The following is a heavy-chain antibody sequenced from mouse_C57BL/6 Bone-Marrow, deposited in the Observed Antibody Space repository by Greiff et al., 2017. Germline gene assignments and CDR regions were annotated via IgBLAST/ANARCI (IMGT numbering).Heavy chain of an antibody. CDR2: IDPSDSYT. CDR3: ALYPYAMDY. D-gene: IGHD2-1*01. CDR1: GYTFTSYW. V-gene: IGHV1-69*01. J-gene: IGHJ4*01. Sequence: QVQLQQPGAELVMPGASVKLSCKASGYTFTSYWMHWVKQRPGQGLEWIGEIDPSDSYTNYNQKFKGKSTLTVDKSSSTAYMQLSSLTSEDSAVYYCALYPYAMDYGGQGTAVTVSS.